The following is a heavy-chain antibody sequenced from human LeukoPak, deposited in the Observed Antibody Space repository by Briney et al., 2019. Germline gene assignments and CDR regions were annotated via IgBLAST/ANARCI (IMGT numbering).Heavy chain of an antibody. CDR3: ARETYYYGSGSYIDAFDI. Sequence: ASVKVSCKASGYTFTGYYMHWVRQAPGQGLEWMGWINPNSGGTNYAQKFQGRVTMTRDTSISTAYMELSRLRSDDTAVYYCARETYYYGSGSYIDAFDIWGQGTMVTVSS. J-gene: IGHJ3*02. D-gene: IGHD3-10*01. CDR2: INPNSGGT. V-gene: IGHV1-2*02. CDR1: GYTFTGYY.